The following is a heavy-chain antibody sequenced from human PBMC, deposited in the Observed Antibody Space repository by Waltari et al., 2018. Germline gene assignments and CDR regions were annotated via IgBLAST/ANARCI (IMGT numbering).Heavy chain of an antibody. CDR2: INHSGST. CDR1: GRYFRGYF. Sequence: VQLQQWGAGLLKPSATLSLTCAVHGRYFRGYFLIWPRQPPGKGLEWIEEINHSGSTNYNPSIKSRVTISVDTSKNHVSLKLTSVTAADTAVYYCARREDYYDSGAFLALWGQGTLVTVSS. V-gene: IGHV4-34*01. J-gene: IGHJ4*02. CDR3: ARREDYYDSGAFLAL. D-gene: IGHD3-22*01.